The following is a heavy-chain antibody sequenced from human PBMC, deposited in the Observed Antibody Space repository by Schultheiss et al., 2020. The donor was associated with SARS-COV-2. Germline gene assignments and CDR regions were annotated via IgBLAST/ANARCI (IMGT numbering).Heavy chain of an antibody. CDR2: ISGSGGST. CDR3: ARAMAGGVLTYGMDV. J-gene: IGHJ6*02. CDR1: GFTFSSYA. Sequence: GESLKISCAASGFTFSSYAMRWVRQAPGKGLEWVSTISGSGGSTYYADSVKGRFTISRDNSKSTLYLQMNSLRAEDTAVYYCARAMAGGVLTYGMDVWGQGTTVTVSS. V-gene: IGHV3-23*01. D-gene: IGHD4/OR15-4a*01.